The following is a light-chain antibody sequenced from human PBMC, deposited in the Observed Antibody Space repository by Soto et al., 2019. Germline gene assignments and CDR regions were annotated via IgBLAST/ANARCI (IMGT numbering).Light chain of an antibody. V-gene: IGKV1-5*01. CDR1: QSIRTW. J-gene: IGKJ1*01. CDR3: HQYNGWPRT. CDR2: DAS. Sequence: DIQMTQSPSTLSASVGDRVTITCRASQSIRTWLAWYQQKPGKAPNLLIYDASSLKSGVPSRFSGGGSGTEFTLTITSLQSEDFAVYYCHQYNGWPRTFGQGTKVDIK.